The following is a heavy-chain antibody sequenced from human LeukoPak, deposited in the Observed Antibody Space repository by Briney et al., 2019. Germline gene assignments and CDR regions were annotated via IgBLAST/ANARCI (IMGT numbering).Heavy chain of an antibody. CDR3: ARRVGGYSGSWFFDY. Sequence: SETLSLTCTVSRGSISSSSYYWGWIRPPPGKGLEWIGYIYYSGSTNYNPSLKSRVTISVDTSKNQFSLKLSSVTAADTAVYYCARRVGGYSGSWFFDYWGQGTLVTVSS. CDR1: RGSISSSSYY. CDR2: IYYSGST. V-gene: IGHV4-61*05. J-gene: IGHJ4*02. D-gene: IGHD1-26*01.